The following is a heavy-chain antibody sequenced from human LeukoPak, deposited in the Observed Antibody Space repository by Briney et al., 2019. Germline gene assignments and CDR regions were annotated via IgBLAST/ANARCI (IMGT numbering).Heavy chain of an antibody. CDR2: IYYGGST. J-gene: IGHJ4*02. CDR3: ARNYAAALYYFDY. Sequence: SETLSLTCSVSGGSVSSSHYWGWIRQPPGKGLEWIGSIYYGGSTYYNASLRSRVTTSVDTSKNQFSLKLSSVTAADTAVYYCARNYAAALYYFDYWGQGTLVTVSS. V-gene: IGHV4-39*07. D-gene: IGHD6-13*01. CDR1: GGSVSSSHY.